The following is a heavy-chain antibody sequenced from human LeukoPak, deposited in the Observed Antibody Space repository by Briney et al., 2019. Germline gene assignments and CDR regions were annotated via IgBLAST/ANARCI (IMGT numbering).Heavy chain of an antibody. CDR2: IRSKAYGGTT. CDR3: TRDYDSSGYYPFDY. D-gene: IGHD3-22*01. V-gene: IGHV3-49*04. Sequence: GGSLRLSCTASGFTFGDYAMSWVRQAPGKGLEWVGFIRSKAYGGTTEYAASVKGRFTISRDDSKSIAYLQMNSLKTEDTAVYYCTRDYDSSGYYPFDYWGQGTLVTVSS. CDR1: GFTFGDYA. J-gene: IGHJ4*02.